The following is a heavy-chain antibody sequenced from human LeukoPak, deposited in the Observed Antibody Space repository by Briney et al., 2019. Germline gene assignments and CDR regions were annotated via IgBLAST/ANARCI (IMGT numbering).Heavy chain of an antibody. CDR2: ISSSSSTI. CDR1: RFTFSSYS. J-gene: IGHJ5*02. Sequence: GGSLRLSCAASRFTFSSYSMNWVRQAPGKGLEWVSYISSSSSTIYYADSVKGRFTISRDNAKNSLYLQMNSLRAEDTAVYYCAVGYCSGGSCSDPWGQGTLVTVSS. D-gene: IGHD2-15*01. CDR3: AVGYCSGGSCSDP. V-gene: IGHV3-48*01.